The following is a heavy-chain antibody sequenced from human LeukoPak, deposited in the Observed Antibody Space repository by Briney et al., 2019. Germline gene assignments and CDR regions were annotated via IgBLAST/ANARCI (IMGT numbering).Heavy chain of an antibody. V-gene: IGHV1-18*01. J-gene: IGHJ4*02. Sequence: ASVKVSCKASGYTFTSYGISWVRQAPGQGLEWMGWISAYNGNTNYAQKLQGRVTMTTDTSTSTAYMELRSLRSDDTAVYYCARNPSPIAAAGKGYYFDYWGQGTLVTVSS. CDR3: ARNPSPIAAAGKGYYFDY. CDR1: GYTFTSYG. CDR2: ISAYNGNT. D-gene: IGHD6-13*01.